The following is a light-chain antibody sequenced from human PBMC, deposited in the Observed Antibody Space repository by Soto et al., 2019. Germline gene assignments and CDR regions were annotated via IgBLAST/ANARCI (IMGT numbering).Light chain of an antibody. V-gene: IGLV2-14*01. CDR2: DVS. CDR1: SSEVGGYNY. J-gene: IGLJ2*01. Sequence: QSALTQPASVSGSPGQSITISCTGTSSEVGGYNYVSWYQQHPGKAPKLIIYDVSNRPSGVSNRFSGSKSGNTASLTISGLQAEDEADYYCSSYTSSSTYVVFGGGTKLTVL. CDR3: SSYTSSSTYVV.